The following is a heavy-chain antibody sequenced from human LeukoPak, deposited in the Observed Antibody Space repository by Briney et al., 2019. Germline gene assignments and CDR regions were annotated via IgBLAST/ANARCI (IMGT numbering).Heavy chain of an antibody. CDR3: ARGDPHFVVALGDY. Sequence: PSETLSLTCTVSGGSISSYYWSWIRQPPGKGLEWIGYIYHSGSTNYNPSLKSRVTISVDTSKNQFSLKLSSMTAADTAVYYCARGDPHFVVALGDYWGQGTLVTVSS. J-gene: IGHJ4*02. V-gene: IGHV4-59*01. CDR1: GGSISSYY. CDR2: IYHSGST. D-gene: IGHD3-3*02.